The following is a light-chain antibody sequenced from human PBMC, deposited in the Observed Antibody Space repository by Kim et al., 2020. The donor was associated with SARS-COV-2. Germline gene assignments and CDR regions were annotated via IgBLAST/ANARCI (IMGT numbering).Light chain of an antibody. J-gene: IGLJ2*01. V-gene: IGLV2-14*03. CDR3: SSYTDTNTLL. Sequence: GQSVANSCTGTGKDVGDYNSVSCFQQHPGKAPKLIIYALSNRPSGVSNRFSGSKSGNTASLTISTLQTEDEADYYCSSYTDTNTLLFVGGTQLTVL. CDR1: GKDVGDYNS. CDR2: ALS.